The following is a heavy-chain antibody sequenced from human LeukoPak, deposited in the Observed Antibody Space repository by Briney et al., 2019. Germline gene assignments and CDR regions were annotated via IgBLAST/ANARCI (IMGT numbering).Heavy chain of an antibody. D-gene: IGHD4-17*01. CDR1: GGSISSSDYY. CDR3: ARRGVTVTTTDY. Sequence: SETLSLTCTVSGGSISSSDYYWGWIRQPPGKGLEWIGSIYYGGSTYYNPSLKSRVTISVDTSMNQFSLKLSSVTAADTAVYYCARRGVTVTTTDYWGQGTLVTVSS. CDR2: IYYGGST. V-gene: IGHV4-39*01. J-gene: IGHJ4*02.